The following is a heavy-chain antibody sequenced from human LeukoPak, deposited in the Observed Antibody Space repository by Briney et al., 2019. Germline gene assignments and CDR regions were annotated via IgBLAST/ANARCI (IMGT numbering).Heavy chain of an antibody. J-gene: IGHJ4*02. CDR2: LYYSGSS. D-gene: IGHD5-18*01. CDR3: ARRSGYSYGRYFDY. CDR1: GDSISSSNSY. Sequence: SETLSLTCTVSGDSISSSNSYRGWIRQPPGKGLEWIGSLYYSGSSYYNPSLKSRVTISADTSKNQFSLKLSSVTAADTAVYYCARRSGYSYGRYFDYWGQGTLVTVSS. V-gene: IGHV4-39*07.